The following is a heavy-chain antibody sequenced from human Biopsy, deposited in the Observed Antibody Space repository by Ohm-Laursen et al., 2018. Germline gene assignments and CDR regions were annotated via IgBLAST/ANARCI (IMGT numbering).Heavy chain of an antibody. J-gene: IGHJ3*02. Sequence: GTLSLTCAVSGVSISSYFWSWIRQPLGKGLEWIGYVSYSGNTKYNPSLKSRVIISADTSKNQFSLKLNSVTAADTAVYYCGRREVVITHDAFDTWGQGTMVTVSS. CDR2: VSYSGNT. CDR3: GRREVVITHDAFDT. V-gene: IGHV4-59*08. CDR1: GVSISSYF. D-gene: IGHD3-22*01.